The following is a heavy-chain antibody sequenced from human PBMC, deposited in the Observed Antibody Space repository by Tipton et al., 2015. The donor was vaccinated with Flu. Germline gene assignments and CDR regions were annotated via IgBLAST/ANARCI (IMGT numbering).Heavy chain of an antibody. CDR1: GGSITDNHYY. V-gene: IGHV4-61*02. D-gene: IGHD2-21*01. J-gene: IGHJ4*02. CDR2: LYASGDT. CDR3: ARARSSVTDSREHFDF. Sequence: TLSLTCTVSGGSITDNHYYWNWIRQPAGRGLQWIGRLYASGDTFYSPSFRSRVSISADTSNNQFSLMLASVTAADTAVYFCARARSSVTDSREHFDFWGQGALVTVSS.